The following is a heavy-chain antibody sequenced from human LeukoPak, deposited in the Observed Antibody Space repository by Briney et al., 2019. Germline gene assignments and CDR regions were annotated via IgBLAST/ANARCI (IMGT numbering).Heavy chain of an antibody. J-gene: IGHJ4*02. Sequence: PVASVKASCKASGGTFSSYAISWVRQAPGQGLEWMGGIIPIFGTANYAQKFQGRVTITTDESTSTAYMELSSLRSEDTAVYYCARERSGYSYGQNFDYWGQGTLVTVSS. CDR2: IIPIFGTA. V-gene: IGHV1-69*05. D-gene: IGHD5-18*01. CDR1: GGTFSSYA. CDR3: ARERSGYSYGQNFDY.